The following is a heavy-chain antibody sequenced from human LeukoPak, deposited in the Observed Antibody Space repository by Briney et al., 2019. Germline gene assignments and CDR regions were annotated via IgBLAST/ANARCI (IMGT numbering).Heavy chain of an antibody. CDR3: ARDLCSSTSCYYDWFDP. CDR1: GGSISSYY. CDR2: IYTSGGT. D-gene: IGHD2-2*01. V-gene: IGHV4-4*07. Sequence: SETLSLTCTVSGGSISSYYWSWIRQPAGKGLEWIGRIYTSGGTNYNPSLKSRVTMSVDTSKNQFSLKLRSVTAADTAVYYCARDLCSSTSCYYDWFDPWGQGTLVTVSS. J-gene: IGHJ5*02.